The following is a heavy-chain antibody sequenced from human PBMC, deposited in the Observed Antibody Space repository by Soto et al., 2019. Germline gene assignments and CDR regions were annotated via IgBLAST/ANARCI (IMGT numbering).Heavy chain of an antibody. CDR3: AKEGLRNFDY. D-gene: IGHD4-17*01. CDR2: ISYDGSNK. J-gene: IGHJ4*02. Sequence: LRLSCAASGFTFSSYGMHWVRQAPGKGLEWVAVISYDGSNKYYADSVKGRFTISRDNSKNTLYLQMNSLRAEDTAVYYCAKEGLRNFDYWGQGTLVTVSS. CDR1: GFTFSSYG. V-gene: IGHV3-30*18.